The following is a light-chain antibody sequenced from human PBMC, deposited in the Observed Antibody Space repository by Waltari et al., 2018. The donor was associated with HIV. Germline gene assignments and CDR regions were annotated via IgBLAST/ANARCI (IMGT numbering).Light chain of an antibody. V-gene: IGKV1-12*01. J-gene: IGKJ4*01. CDR2: DPS. Sequence: DIQMTQSPSSLSASIGDRVTLTCRASRGVATWVGWYRQRRGKAPKLLISDPSKLQRGVPQRCNGGGSGTHFTLNIAGLQADDFGTYFCQQGSSFPLTFGGGTRLDIK. CDR1: RGVATW. CDR3: QQGSSFPLT.